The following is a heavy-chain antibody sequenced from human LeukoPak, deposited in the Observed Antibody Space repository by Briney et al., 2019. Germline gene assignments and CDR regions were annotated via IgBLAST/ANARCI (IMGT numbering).Heavy chain of an antibody. CDR1: GGSISSYY. CDR2: VSYSGSI. Sequence: SETLSLTCTVSGGSISSYYWSWIRQPAGKGLEWIGYVSYSGSINYNPSLKSRVTISLVTSKNQFSLKLRSVTAADTAMYYCARGEYYYYSSAYYGFDYWGQGTLVTVSS. J-gene: IGHJ4*02. CDR3: ARGEYYYYSSAYYGFDY. V-gene: IGHV4-59*01. D-gene: IGHD3-22*01.